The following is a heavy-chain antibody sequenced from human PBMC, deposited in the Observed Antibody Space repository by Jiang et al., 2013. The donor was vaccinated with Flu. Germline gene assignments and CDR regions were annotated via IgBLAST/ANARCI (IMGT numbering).Heavy chain of an antibody. CDR1: GFTFDDYA. Sequence: QLLESGGNLVQPGRSLRLSCAASGFTFDDYAMHWVRQAPGKGLEWVSGISWNSGNIGYADSVKGRFTISRDNAKNSLYLQMNTLRTEDTALYYCSKARSGWLQDAFDIWGQGTMVTVSS. V-gene: IGHV3-9*01. D-gene: IGHD6-19*01. CDR2: ISWNSGNI. CDR3: SKARSGWLQDAFDI. J-gene: IGHJ3*02.